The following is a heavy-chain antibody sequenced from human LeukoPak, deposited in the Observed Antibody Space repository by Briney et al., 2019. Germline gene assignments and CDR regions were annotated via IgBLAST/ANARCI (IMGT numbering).Heavy chain of an antibody. CDR2: VRYDGSKK. CDR1: GRTCRPWG. Sequence: GGSQRLCCVGSGRTCRPWGMQRVPRGPGKGLETGAFVRYDGSKKYYSQSVKGRFTISRDNSKNTLYLQMNSLRPEDTAVYYCAKDPRDHTYGWSWRYFDYWGQGTLVTVSS. CDR3: AKDPRDHTYGWSWRYFDY. J-gene: IGHJ4*02. V-gene: IGHV3-30*02. D-gene: IGHD5-18*01.